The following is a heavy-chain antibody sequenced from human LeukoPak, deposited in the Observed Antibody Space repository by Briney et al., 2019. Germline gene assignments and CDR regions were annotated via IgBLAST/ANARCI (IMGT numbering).Heavy chain of an antibody. CDR2: FDPEDGET. CDR3: ARGVGATRTYYYYGMDV. Sequence: ASVKVSCKVSGYTLTELSMHWVRQAPGKGLEWMGGFDPEDGETIYAQKFQGRVTITADKSTSTAYMELSSLRSEDTAVYYCARGVGATRTYYYYGMDVWGQGTTVTVSS. CDR1: GYTLTELS. V-gene: IGHV1-24*01. J-gene: IGHJ6*02. D-gene: IGHD1-26*01.